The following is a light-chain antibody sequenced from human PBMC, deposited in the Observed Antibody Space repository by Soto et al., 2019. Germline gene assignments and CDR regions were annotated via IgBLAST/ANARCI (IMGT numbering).Light chain of an antibody. V-gene: IGKV3-11*01. Sequence: EIVVTQSPATLSLSPGERATLSCRASQSVSSYLAWYQQKPGLAPRLLIYDASNRATGIPARFSGSGSGTDFTLTISSLEPEDFAVYYCQQRSNWQGATFGGGTKVEIK. CDR2: DAS. CDR3: QQRSNWQGAT. CDR1: QSVSSY. J-gene: IGKJ4*01.